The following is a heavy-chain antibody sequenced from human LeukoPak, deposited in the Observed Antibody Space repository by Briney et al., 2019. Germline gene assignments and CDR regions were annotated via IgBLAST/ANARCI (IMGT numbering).Heavy chain of an antibody. CDR1: GGSISSGGYS. V-gene: IGHV4-30-2*01. CDR3: ARAGKYGGYEFDP. D-gene: IGHD5-12*01. J-gene: IGHJ5*02. CDR2: IYHSGSA. Sequence: TLSLTCAVSGGSISSGGYSWSWIRQPPGKGLEWIGYIYHSGSAYYNPSLKSRVTIPVGRSKNQFSLKLSSVTAADTAVYYCARAGKYGGYEFDPWGQGTRVTVSS.